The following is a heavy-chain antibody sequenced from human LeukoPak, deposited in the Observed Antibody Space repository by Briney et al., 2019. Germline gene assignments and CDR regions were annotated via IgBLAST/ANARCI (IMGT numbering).Heavy chain of an antibody. D-gene: IGHD3-10*01. CDR1: GFTFSSYS. V-gene: IGHV3-21*01. Sequence: GGSLRLSCAASGFTFSSYSMNWVRQAPGKGLEWVSSISSSSSYIYYADSVKGRFTISRDNAKNSLYLQMNSLRAEDTAVYYCARGARITMVRGVIGGAFDIWGQGTMVTVSS. J-gene: IGHJ3*02. CDR3: ARGARITMVRGVIGGAFDI. CDR2: ISSSSSYI.